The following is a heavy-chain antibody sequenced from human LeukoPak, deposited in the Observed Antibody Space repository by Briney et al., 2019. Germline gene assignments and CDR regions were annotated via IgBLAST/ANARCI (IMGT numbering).Heavy chain of an antibody. J-gene: IGHJ4*02. V-gene: IGHV3-7*03. CDR3: ARGGNYDILAGYIFDY. CDR2: IKHDGGDK. CDR1: GFTFSNYW. D-gene: IGHD3-9*01. Sequence: GGSLRLSCAASGFTFSNYWMSWVRQAPGKGLEWVANIKHDGGDKHYVDSVKGRFTIARDSAKNSLNLQMHSLRAEDTAVYYCARGGNYDILAGYIFDYWGQGTLVTVSS.